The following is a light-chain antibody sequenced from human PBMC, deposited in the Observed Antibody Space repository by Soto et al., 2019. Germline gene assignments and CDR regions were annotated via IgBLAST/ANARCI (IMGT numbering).Light chain of an antibody. CDR1: QRVSSNY. Sequence: EIVLTQSPGTLSLSPGERATLSCRASQRVSSNYLAWYQQKPGQAPRLLISGASTRATGIPDRFSGSGSGTDFTLTISSLEPEDVAMYYCQQYGSSYSFGLGTKLEIK. CDR2: GAS. J-gene: IGKJ2*03. V-gene: IGKV3-20*01. CDR3: QQYGSSYS.